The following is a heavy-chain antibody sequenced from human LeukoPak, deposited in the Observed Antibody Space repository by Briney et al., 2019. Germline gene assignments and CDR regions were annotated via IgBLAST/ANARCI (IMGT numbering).Heavy chain of an antibody. V-gene: IGHV1-69*13. CDR3: ARGRDSGWLTTYYFDY. CDR2: IIPIFGTA. D-gene: IGHD6-19*01. CDR1: GGTFSSYA. Sequence: SVKVSCKASGGTFSSYAISWVRQAPGQGLEWMGGIIPIFGTANYAQKFQGRVTITADESTSTAYMELSSLRSEDTAVYYCARGRDSGWLTTYYFDYWGQGTLVTVSS. J-gene: IGHJ4*02.